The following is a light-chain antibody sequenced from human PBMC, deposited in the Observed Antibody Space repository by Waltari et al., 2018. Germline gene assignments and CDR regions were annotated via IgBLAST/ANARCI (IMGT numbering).Light chain of an antibody. CDR1: SSHMGHDTS. V-gene: IGLV2-14*01. CDR3: SSFTTRRTWV. J-gene: IGLJ3*02. CDR2: DVS. Sequence: QPALTQPPSVSGSPGQSSTIPCTGTSSHMGHDTSASCYQQRPGKVPKPTIYDVSTRPSGVSHRFSGSKSGNSASLTISGLQPDDEAGYYCSSFTTRRTWVFGGGTKLTVL.